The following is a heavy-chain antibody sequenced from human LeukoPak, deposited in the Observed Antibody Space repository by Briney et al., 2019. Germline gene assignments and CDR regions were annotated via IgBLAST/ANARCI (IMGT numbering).Heavy chain of an antibody. Sequence: GGSLRLSCAASGFTFDDYAMHWVRQAPGKGLEWVSGISWNSGSIGYADSVKGRFTISRDNAKNSLYLQMNSLRAENTALYYCAKESGEYYFDYWGQGTLVTVSS. J-gene: IGHJ4*02. D-gene: IGHD3-16*01. V-gene: IGHV3-9*01. CDR3: AKESGEYYFDY. CDR1: GFTFDDYA. CDR2: ISWNSGSI.